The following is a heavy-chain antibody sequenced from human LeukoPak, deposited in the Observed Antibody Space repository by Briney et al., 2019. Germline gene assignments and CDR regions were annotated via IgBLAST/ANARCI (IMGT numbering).Heavy chain of an antibody. Sequence: PSETLSLTCTVSGVSISSYYWSWIRQPAGKGLEWIGRIYTSGSTNYNPSLKSRVTMSVDTSKNQFSLKLSSVTAADTAVYYCARGSPKFWSGHRTSQNWFDPWGQGTLVTVSS. D-gene: IGHD3-3*01. V-gene: IGHV4-4*07. CDR3: ARGSPKFWSGHRTSQNWFDP. CDR1: GVSISSYY. CDR2: IYTSGST. J-gene: IGHJ5*02.